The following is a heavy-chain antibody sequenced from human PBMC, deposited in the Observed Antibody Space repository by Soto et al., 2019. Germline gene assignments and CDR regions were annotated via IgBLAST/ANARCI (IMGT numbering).Heavy chain of an antibody. V-gene: IGHV4-4*07. CDR1: GASIGSFY. CDR2: VYSTGLA. J-gene: IGHJ6*02. D-gene: IGHD1-26*01. CDR3: ARDLSGTGLDV. Sequence: QVQLHESGPGLVKPSETLSLTCNVSGASIGSFYWSWIRQSAGKGLEWIGRVYSTGLATYNPALEGRVTISLDRSNNHLYLELNSVTAADTAVYYCARDLSGTGLDVWGRGTTVSVSS.